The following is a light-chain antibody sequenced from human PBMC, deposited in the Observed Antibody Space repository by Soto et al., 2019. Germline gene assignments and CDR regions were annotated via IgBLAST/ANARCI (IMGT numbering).Light chain of an antibody. J-gene: IGKJ1*01. CDR3: QQRSDWLGT. Sequence: PGDRATLSCRASQSVYTFFAWYQQKPGQPPRLLMYDVSTRAPGIPARFSGSGSGTDFTLTISSLEPEDFAVYYCQQRSDWLGTFGQGTKVEI. CDR2: DVS. CDR1: QSVYTF. V-gene: IGKV3-11*01.